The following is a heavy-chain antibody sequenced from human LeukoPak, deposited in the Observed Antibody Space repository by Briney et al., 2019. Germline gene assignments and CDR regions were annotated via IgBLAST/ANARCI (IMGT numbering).Heavy chain of an antibody. CDR2: IYTSGST. Sequence: SETLSLTCTVSGSSISSGSYYWSWIRQPAGKGLEWIGRIYTSGSTNYNPSLKSRVTISVDTSKNQFSLKLSSVTAADTAVYYCARSPFWSGYYNIQPFDYWGQGTLVTVSS. D-gene: IGHD3-3*01. CDR3: ARSPFWSGYYNIQPFDY. V-gene: IGHV4-61*02. J-gene: IGHJ4*02. CDR1: GSSISSGSYY.